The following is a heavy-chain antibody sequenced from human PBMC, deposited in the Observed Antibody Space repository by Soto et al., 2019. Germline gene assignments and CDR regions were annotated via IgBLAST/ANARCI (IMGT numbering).Heavy chain of an antibody. D-gene: IGHD1-26*01. CDR1: GFTFSSYW. J-gene: IGHJ6*02. V-gene: IGHV3-7*03. CDR2: IKQDGSEK. Sequence: GGSLRLSCVASGFTFSSYWMRWVRQAPGKGVEWVANIKQDGSEKYYVDSVKGRFTISRDNAKNTLYLQMNGLRAEDTAVYYCARVRREPGDYYGMDVWGQGTTVTVSS. CDR3: ARVRREPGDYYGMDV.